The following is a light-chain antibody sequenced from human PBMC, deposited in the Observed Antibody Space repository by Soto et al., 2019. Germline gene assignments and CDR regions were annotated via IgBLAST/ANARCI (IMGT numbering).Light chain of an antibody. V-gene: IGKV1-5*01. Sequence: DIQMTQSPSTLSASVGDRVTITCRASQSISTWLAWYQQKPGKAPKLLIHDVSSLQSGVPSRFSGSTSGTEFTLTISILQPDDFAAYYCQQYNSYPYTFGQGTKLEI. CDR1: QSISTW. CDR3: QQYNSYPYT. J-gene: IGKJ2*01. CDR2: DVS.